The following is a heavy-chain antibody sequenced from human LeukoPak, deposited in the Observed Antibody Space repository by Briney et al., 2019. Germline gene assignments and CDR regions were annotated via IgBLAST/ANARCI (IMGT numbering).Heavy chain of an antibody. CDR1: GGSIGSYY. D-gene: IGHD3-9*01. J-gene: IGHJ4*02. CDR3: ARTGYYRKDFDY. CDR2: IYYSGST. Sequence: PSETLSLTCTVSGGSIGSYYWSWIRQPPGKGLEWIGYIYYSGSTNYNPSLKSRVTISVDTSKNQFSLKLSSVTAADTAVYYCARTGYYRKDFDYWGQGTLVTVSS. V-gene: IGHV4-59*01.